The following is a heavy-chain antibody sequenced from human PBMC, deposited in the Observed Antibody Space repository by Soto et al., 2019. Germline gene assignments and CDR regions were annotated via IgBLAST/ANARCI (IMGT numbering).Heavy chain of an antibody. V-gene: IGHV2-5*02. J-gene: IGHJ4*02. CDR2: IYWDDDK. CDR1: GFSLTTSGVG. Sequence: ESGPTLVKPTQTLTLTCTFSGFSLTTSGVGVGWIRRPPGKALEWLALIYWDDDKRYSPSLKSRLTITKDTSKNQVVLTMTNMDPVDTATYYCAHRLEIAVTGTLDYWGQGTLVTVSS. CDR3: AHRLEIAVTGTLDY. D-gene: IGHD1-1*01.